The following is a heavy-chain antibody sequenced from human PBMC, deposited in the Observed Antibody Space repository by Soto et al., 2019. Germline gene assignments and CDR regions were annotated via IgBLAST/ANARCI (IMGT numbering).Heavy chain of an antibody. CDR3: ARHHGPPKSENWFHP. D-gene: IGHD4-17*01. J-gene: IGHJ5*02. CDR2: ISTYSGET. V-gene: IGHV1-18*01. CDR1: CYNFFTYD. Sequence: QVHLVQSGVEVKTPGDSVKVSCQASCYNFFTYDISWVRQAPRQGLEWMGCISTYSGETKYAQKLQGRVTMTTDTAKTTAYLELRSLSSDDTAVYYCARHHGPPKSENWFHPWVQGTLVTVYS.